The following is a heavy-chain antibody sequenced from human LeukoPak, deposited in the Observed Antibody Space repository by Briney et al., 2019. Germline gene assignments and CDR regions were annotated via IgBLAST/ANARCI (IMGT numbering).Heavy chain of an antibody. CDR2: MPNTGIT. CDR3: AKASVSTAVLFDS. D-gene: IGHD5/OR15-5a*01. J-gene: IGHJ4*02. V-gene: IGHV4-59*01. CDR1: GGSISSYF. Sequence: SETLSLTCTVSGGSISSYFWNWIRQPPGQRLQWIGYMPNTGITKYNPALKGRVTISADTSKNQFSLILNSVTTADTAVYYCAKASVSTAVLFDSWGQGTLVAVSS.